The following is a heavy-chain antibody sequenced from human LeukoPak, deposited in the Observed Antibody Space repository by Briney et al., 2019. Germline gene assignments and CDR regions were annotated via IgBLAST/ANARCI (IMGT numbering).Heavy chain of an antibody. CDR1: GGSISSSY. Sequence: PSETLSLTCTVSGGSISSSYWSWIRQPPGKGLEWIGYIYTSGSTNYNPSLKSRVTISADTSKNQFSLKLSSVTAADTAVYYCARRRSGGRDFGYWGQGTLVTVSS. D-gene: IGHD2-15*01. J-gene: IGHJ4*02. CDR2: IYTSGST. V-gene: IGHV4-4*09. CDR3: ARRRSGGRDFGY.